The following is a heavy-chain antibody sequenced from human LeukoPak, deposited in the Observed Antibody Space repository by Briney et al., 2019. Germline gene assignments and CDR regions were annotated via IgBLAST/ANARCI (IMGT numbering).Heavy chain of an antibody. Sequence: SETLSLTCAVYGGSFSDYYWSWIRQPPGKGLEWIGEINHSGSTHYNPSLKSRVTISVDTSKNQFSLKQTSVTAADTAVYYCARGLSSSYYREGENWGQGTLVTVSS. CDR1: GGSFSDYY. D-gene: IGHD6-13*01. CDR3: ARGLSSSYYREGEN. J-gene: IGHJ4*02. CDR2: INHSGST. V-gene: IGHV4-34*01.